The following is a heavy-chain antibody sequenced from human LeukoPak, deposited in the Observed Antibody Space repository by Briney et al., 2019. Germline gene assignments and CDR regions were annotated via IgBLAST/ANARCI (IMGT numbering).Heavy chain of an antibody. CDR1: GFTFSSYA. J-gene: IGHJ4*02. D-gene: IGHD6-19*01. CDR2: ISGSGGST. Sequence: PGGSLRLSCAASGFTFSSYAMSWVRQAPGKGLEWVSAISGSGGSTYYADSVKGRFTIFRDNSKNTLYLQTNSLRAEDTAVYYCAKESSGWSNGDYWGQGTLVTVSS. CDR3: AKESSGWSNGDY. V-gene: IGHV3-23*01.